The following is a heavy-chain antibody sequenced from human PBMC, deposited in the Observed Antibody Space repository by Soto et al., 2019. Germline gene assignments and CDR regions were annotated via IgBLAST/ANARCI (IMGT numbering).Heavy chain of an antibody. J-gene: IGHJ4*02. CDR1: GFIFSNYA. CDR3: AKDRLGGGLDY. Sequence: EVQLLQSGGGLVQPGGSLRLSCAASGFIFSNYAMNWVRQARGKGLEGVSIVTSRGDTTNYADSVKGRFTNSRDNSKNTLYLQENRPTAEDTAVYYCAKDRLGGGLDYWGQGTLVSVSS. V-gene: IGHV3-23*01. D-gene: IGHD3-16*01. CDR2: VTSRGDTT.